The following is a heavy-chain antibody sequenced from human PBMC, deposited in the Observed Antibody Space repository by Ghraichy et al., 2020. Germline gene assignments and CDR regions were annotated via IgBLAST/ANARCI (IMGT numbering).Heavy chain of an antibody. CDR1: GFSLSTSGMC. CDR3: ARMGGWGSYYNGYFDY. J-gene: IGHJ4*02. Sequence: SGPTLVKPTQTLTLTCTFSGFSLSTSGMCVSWIRQPPGKALEWLALIDWDDDKYYSTSLKTRLTISKDTSKNQVVLTMTNMDPVDTATYYCARMGGWGSYYNGYFDYWGQGTLVTVSS. D-gene: IGHD3-10*01. V-gene: IGHV2-70*01. CDR2: IDWDDDK.